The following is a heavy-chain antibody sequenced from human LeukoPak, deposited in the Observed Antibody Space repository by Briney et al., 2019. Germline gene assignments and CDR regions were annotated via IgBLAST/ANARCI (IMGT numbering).Heavy chain of an antibody. CDR1: GFTFSDYY. CDR2: ISFDGSDK. V-gene: IGHV3-30*18. D-gene: IGHD2/OR15-2a*01. J-gene: IGHJ4*02. CDR3: AKDLSYGTIWPYFDS. Sequence: GGSLRLSCAASGFTFSDYYMSWIRQAPGKGLEWVAFISFDGSDKYYADSVKGRFTISRDNSRNTLYLQMSSLRSEDTAVFYCAKDLSYGTIWPYFDSRGQGTLVTVSS.